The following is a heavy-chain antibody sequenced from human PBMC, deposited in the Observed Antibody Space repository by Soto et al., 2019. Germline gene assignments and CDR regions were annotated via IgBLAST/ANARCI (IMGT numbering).Heavy chain of an antibody. CDR2: INSDGSST. D-gene: IGHD3-10*01. CDR3: ARGTMVRGVHPFDP. V-gene: IGHV3-74*01. CDR1: GFTFSSYW. J-gene: IGHJ5*02. Sequence: EVQLVESGGGLVQPGGSLRLSCAASGFTFSSYWMHWVRQAPGKGLVWVSRINSDGSSTTYADSVKGRFTNSRDNAKNTLYLQMNTLRAEDTAVYHCARGTMVRGVHPFDPWGQGTLVTVSS.